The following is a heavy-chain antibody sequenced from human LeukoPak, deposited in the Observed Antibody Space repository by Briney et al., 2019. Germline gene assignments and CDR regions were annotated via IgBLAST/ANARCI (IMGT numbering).Heavy chain of an antibody. CDR3: AKMKYQWLVRIYFDY. Sequence: GGSLRLSCAASGFTFSSYAMSWVRQDPGKGLEWVSSISGSGGSTYYEDSVKGRFTISRDNSKNTLYLQMNSLRAEDSAVYYCAKMKYQWLVRIYFDYWGQGTLVTVSS. V-gene: IGHV3-23*01. D-gene: IGHD6-19*01. J-gene: IGHJ4*02. CDR1: GFTFSSYA. CDR2: ISGSGGST.